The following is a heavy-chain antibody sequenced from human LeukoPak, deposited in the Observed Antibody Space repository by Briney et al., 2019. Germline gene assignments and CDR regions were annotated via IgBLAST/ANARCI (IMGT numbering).Heavy chain of an antibody. CDR1: GFIFSSYS. CDR2: ITGSGGNT. D-gene: IGHD6-13*01. J-gene: IGHJ6*02. CDR3: AKAASSSWPSYYYGMDV. Sequence: GGSPRLYCAASGFIFSSYSMSWVRQAPGKGLEWVSVITGSGGNTYYADSVKGRFTISKDNSKNTVYLQMSSLRVDDTAVYYCAKAASSSWPSYYYGMDVWGQGTTVTVSS. V-gene: IGHV3-23*01.